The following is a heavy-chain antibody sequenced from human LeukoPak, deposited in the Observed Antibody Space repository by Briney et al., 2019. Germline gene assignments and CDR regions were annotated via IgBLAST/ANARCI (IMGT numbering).Heavy chain of an antibody. CDR1: GSTFTNHG. D-gene: IGHD3-22*01. CDR3: AXXXHXXXYYXSSGRXHAFXI. Sequence: VXGSTFTNHGISWVREAPGQGLEWMGWISTYNGHTNYAQKFQGRVTMTTDTSTSTVYMEVRSLRSDDTAVYYCAXXXHXXXYYXSSGRXHAFXIWGQGTXVTVSA. J-gene: IGHJ3*02. CDR2: ISTYNGHT. V-gene: IGHV1-18*01.